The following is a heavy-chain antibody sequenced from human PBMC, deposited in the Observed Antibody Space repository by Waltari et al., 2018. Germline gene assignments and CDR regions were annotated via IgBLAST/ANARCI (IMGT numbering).Heavy chain of an antibody. CDR1: GGTLSSDA. D-gene: IGHD3-3*01. CDR2: TIPILGTA. V-gene: IGHV1-69*01. J-gene: IGHJ5*02. Sequence: QVQLVQSGAEVKKPGSSVKVPCKASGGTLSSDAISWLRQAPGQGLEWLGGTIPILGTANDGQKIQGRVTITANESTSTAYRELSRLRWEDTAVYYCARGVADIPAHNWFDPWGQGTLVTVSS. CDR3: ARGVADIPAHNWFDP.